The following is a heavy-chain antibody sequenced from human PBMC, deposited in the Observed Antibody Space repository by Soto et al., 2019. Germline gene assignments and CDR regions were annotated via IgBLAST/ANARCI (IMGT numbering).Heavy chain of an antibody. CDR3: ARGGTPIGY. CDR1: GYTFTNFG. CDR2: SSAYNGNT. D-gene: IGHD3-16*01. V-gene: IGHV1-18*01. Sequence: QVQLVQSGAEVKKPGASVKVSCKASGYTFTNFGISWVRQAPGQGLEWMGWSSAYNGNTSYAQKFQGRVTMTTDTSTSTAYMGVRRLRFDDRAVYYCARGGTPIGYWGQGTLVTVSS. J-gene: IGHJ4*02.